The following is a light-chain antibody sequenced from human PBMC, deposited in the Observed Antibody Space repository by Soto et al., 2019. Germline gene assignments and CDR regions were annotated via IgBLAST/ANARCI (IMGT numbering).Light chain of an antibody. CDR2: DTS. Sequence: EIVLTQSPGTLSLSPWERATLFCRASQSVSSSYLAWYQQKPGQAPRLLIYDTSTRATGIPARFSGSGSGTEFTLTISRLQSEDFSVYYCQQYNNWPPITFGQGTRLEIK. CDR3: QQYNNWPPIT. J-gene: IGKJ5*01. V-gene: IGKV3-15*01. CDR1: QSVSSSY.